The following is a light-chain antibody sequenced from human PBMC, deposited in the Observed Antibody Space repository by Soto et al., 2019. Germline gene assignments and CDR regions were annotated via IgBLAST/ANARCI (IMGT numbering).Light chain of an antibody. J-gene: IGKJ1*01. CDR3: QQSYSTPRT. Sequence: DIQMTQSPSSLSASVGDRVTITCRASQSISSYVNWYQQKPGKAPKLLIYAASSLQSGVPSRFSGSGSGTAFTLTISSLPPEDFGTYYCQQSYSTPRTFGQGTKVEIK. CDR2: AAS. CDR1: QSISSY. V-gene: IGKV1-39*01.